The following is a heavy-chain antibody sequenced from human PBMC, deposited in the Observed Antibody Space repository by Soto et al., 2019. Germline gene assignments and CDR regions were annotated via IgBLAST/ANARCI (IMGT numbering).Heavy chain of an antibody. V-gene: IGHV3-30*03. CDR3: ATGTDMATSLDH. J-gene: IGHJ4*02. CDR1: GFTISGHG. Sequence: QVQLVESGGGVVQPGTSLTLSCVASGFTISGHGMHWVRQAPGKGLEWVSVISYDGSNKYYTDSVKGRFTISRDTSKNTLYLQMNSLRDDDTAVYYCATGTDMATSLDHWGQGTLVTVSS. CDR2: ISYDGSNK. D-gene: IGHD5-12*01.